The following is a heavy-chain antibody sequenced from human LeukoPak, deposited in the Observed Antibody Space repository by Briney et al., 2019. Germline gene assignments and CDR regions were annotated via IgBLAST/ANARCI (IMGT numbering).Heavy chain of an antibody. CDR2: ISSNGGST. J-gene: IGHJ4*02. Sequence: PGGSLRLSCAASGFTFSSYAMHWVRQAPGKGLEYVSAISSNGGSTYYANSVKGRFTISRDNSKNTLYLQMGSLRAEDMAVYYCARAAADCSSTSCLGYWGQGTLVTVSS. CDR3: ARAAADCSSTSCLGY. V-gene: IGHV3-64*01. CDR1: GFTFSSYA. D-gene: IGHD2-2*01.